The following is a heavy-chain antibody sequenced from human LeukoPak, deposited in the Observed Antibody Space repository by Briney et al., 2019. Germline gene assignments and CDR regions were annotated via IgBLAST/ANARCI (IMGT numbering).Heavy chain of an antibody. V-gene: IGHV4-59*02. J-gene: IGHJ6*03. CDR3: GSGYYYYVDV. CDR2: IYYTGST. D-gene: IGHD1-1*01. Sequence: SETLSLTCTISGGSVSDYYWSWIRQSPGKGLEWIGYIYYTGSTTYNPSLKSRVTISADTSKNQFSLKLSSVTAADTAIYYCGSGYYYYVDVWGKGTTVTVSS. CDR1: GGSVSDYY.